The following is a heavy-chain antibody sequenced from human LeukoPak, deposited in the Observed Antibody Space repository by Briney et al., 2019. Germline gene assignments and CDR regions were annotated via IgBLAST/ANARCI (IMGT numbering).Heavy chain of an antibody. Sequence: GGSLRLSCAASGFTVSSNYMSWVRQAPGKGLEWVSIIYSGGSTFYADSVKGRFTISRDNSKNTLYLQMNSLGAEDTAVYYCAKDSSSSWYGVFDYWGQGTLVTVSS. J-gene: IGHJ4*02. D-gene: IGHD6-13*01. V-gene: IGHV3-53*01. CDR2: IYSGGST. CDR1: GFTVSSNY. CDR3: AKDSSSSWYGVFDY.